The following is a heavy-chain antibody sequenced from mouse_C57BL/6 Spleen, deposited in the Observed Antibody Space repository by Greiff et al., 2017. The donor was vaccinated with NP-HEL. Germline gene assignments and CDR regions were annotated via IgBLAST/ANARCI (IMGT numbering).Heavy chain of an antibody. J-gene: IGHJ2*01. CDR3: TSYYYGSS. V-gene: IGHV1-15*01. D-gene: IGHD1-1*01. CDR2: IDPETGGT. Sequence: VQLVESGAELVRPGASVTLSCKASGYTFTDYEMHWVKQTPVHGLEWIGAIDPETGGTAYNQKFKGKAILTADKSSSTAYMELRSLTSEDSAVYYCTSYYYGSSWGQGTTLTVSS. CDR1: GYTFTDYE.